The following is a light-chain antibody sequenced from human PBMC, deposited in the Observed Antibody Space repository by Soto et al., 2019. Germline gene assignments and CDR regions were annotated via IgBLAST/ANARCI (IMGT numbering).Light chain of an antibody. CDR2: NNN. Sequence: QSVLTQPPSASGTPGQRVTISCSGSSSNIGTNTVNWYLQLPGTAPKPLIYNNNQRPSGVPERFSGSKSGTSASLAISGLRSEDEADYYCAAWDDSLNGFYVFGSGTKVTVL. CDR1: SSNIGTNT. CDR3: AAWDDSLNGFYV. J-gene: IGLJ1*01. V-gene: IGLV1-44*01.